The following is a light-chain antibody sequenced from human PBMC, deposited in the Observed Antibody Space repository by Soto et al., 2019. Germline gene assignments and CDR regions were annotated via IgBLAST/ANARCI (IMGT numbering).Light chain of an antibody. CDR3: SSYTSSSTPV. CDR1: SSDVGGYNY. J-gene: IGLJ2*01. Sequence: QSALTQPASVSGSPGQSITISCTGTSSDVGGYNYVSWYQQHPGKAPKLMIYDVSSRPSGVSNRFSGSKSGNTASLTISGLQAEDEDDYYCSSYTSSSTPVFGGGTKLTVL. CDR2: DVS. V-gene: IGLV2-14*01.